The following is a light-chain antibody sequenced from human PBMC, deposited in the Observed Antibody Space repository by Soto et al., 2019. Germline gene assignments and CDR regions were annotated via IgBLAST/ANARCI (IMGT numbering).Light chain of an antibody. J-gene: IGKJ5*01. CDR2: KVS. CDR1: QSLVHSAGIAY. Sequence: DVVMTQSPLSLPVTLGQPASISCRSKQSLVHSAGIAYFSWFQQRPGRSPRRLIYKVSNRDSGVSARFSGSGAGTDFALKISRVAAEDVGVYYCMQGTHWPITFGQGTRREI. V-gene: IGKV2-30*02. CDR3: MQGTHWPIT.